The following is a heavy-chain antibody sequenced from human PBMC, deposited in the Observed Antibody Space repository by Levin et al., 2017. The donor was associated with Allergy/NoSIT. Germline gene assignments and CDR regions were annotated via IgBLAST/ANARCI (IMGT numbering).Heavy chain of an antibody. Sequence: LSLSCAASGFPVSSNYMNWVRPAPGKGLEWVSVIYSDGSRYYADSVRGRFTISRDNSKNTLYLQMNNLRTEDTAVYYCARDRVFDYWGQGTMVTVSS. V-gene: IGHV3-53*01. CDR2: IYSDGSR. J-gene: IGHJ4*02. CDR3: ARDRVFDY. CDR1: GFPVSSNY.